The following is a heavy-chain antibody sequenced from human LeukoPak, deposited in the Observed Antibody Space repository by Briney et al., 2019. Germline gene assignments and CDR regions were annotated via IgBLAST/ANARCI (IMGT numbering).Heavy chain of an antibody. CDR1: GYSFTSHY. CDR3: ARDNSVGDIAWWFDP. J-gene: IGHJ5*02. D-gene: IGHD3-16*02. Sequence: ASVKVSCKASGYSFTSHYMHWVRQAPGQGLEWMGLINPSGSSTPYAQKFQGRVTMTRDMSPTTDYMELSSLRSDDTAVYYCARDNSVGDIAWWFDPWGQGTLVTVSS. V-gene: IGHV1-46*01. CDR2: INPSGSST.